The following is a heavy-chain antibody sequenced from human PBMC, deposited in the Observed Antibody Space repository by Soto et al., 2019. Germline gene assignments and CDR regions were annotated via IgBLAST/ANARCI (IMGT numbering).Heavy chain of an antibody. CDR3: AYTMPPRIFDY. V-gene: IGHV2-5*02. CDR1: GFSLSTNGVG. J-gene: IGHJ4*02. D-gene: IGHD2-2*01. Sequence: QITLKESGPTLVKPTQTLTLTCTFSGFSLSTNGVGVGWIRQPPGKALEWLALIYWDDDKRYSPSLESRLTITKDTSKNQVVLTMTNMDPVDTATYYCAYTMPPRIFDYWGQGTLVTVSS. CDR2: IYWDDDK.